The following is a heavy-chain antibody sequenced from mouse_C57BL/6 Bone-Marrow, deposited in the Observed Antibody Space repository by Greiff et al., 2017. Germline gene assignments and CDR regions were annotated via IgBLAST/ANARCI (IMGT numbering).Heavy chain of an antibody. V-gene: IGHV1-26*01. CDR2: INPNNGGT. Sequence: VQLKQSGPELVKPGASVKISCKASGYTFTDYYMNWVKQSHGKSLEWIGDINPNNGGTSYNQKFKGKATLTVDKSSSTAYMELRSLTSEDSAVYYCAPYYYGSSYLYFDYWGQGTTLTVSS. J-gene: IGHJ2*01. D-gene: IGHD1-1*01. CDR3: APYYYGSSYLYFDY. CDR1: GYTFTDYY.